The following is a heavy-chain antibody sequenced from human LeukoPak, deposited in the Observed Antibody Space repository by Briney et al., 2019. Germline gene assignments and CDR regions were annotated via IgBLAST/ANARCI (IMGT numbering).Heavy chain of an antibody. D-gene: IGHD3-10*01. CDR2: IYSGGST. CDR3: ATLHSYGSGSFDY. V-gene: IGHV3-53*01. Sequence: GGSLRLSCAAYGFTVSSNYMSWGRQAPGKGLEWVSVIYSGGSTYYADSVKGRFTISRDNSKNTLYLQMNSLRAEDTAVYYCATLHSYGSGSFDYWGQGTLVTVSS. J-gene: IGHJ4*02. CDR1: GFTVSSNY.